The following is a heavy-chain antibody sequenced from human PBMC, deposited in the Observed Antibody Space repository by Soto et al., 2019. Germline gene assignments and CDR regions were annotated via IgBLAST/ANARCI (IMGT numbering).Heavy chain of an antibody. J-gene: IGHJ4*02. V-gene: IGHV3-23*01. CDR3: AKGGTYHIGEFDS. CDR2: IGARGSDT. Sequence: EVQLLESGGGLVQPGGSLRLSCAASGFTFNIYTMSWVRQAPGKGLEWVSGIGARGSDTYFPDSVKGRFTISRDNAMDMAYLQMNSLRAEDTAVYFCAKGGTYHIGEFDSWGQGTLVTVSS. D-gene: IGHD5-12*01. CDR1: GFTFNIYT.